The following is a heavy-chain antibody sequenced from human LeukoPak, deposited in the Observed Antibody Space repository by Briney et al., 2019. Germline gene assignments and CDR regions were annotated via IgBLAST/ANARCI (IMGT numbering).Heavy chain of an antibody. CDR3: ARAKGKAGRYGMDV. CDR2: MNPYSNST. J-gene: IGHJ6*02. CDR1: GYTFPVYE. Sequence: SVKVSCKASGYTFPVYEIYWVRQASGQGPECMGWMNPYSNSTDSAQKFQGRLTMTSDISISTAYMELSSLRPEDTAVYFCARAKGKAGRYGMDVWGQGTTVIVSS. V-gene: IGHV1-8*01.